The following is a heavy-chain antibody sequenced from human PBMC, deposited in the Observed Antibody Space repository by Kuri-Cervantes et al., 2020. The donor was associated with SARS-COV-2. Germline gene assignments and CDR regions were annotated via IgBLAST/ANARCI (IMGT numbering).Heavy chain of an antibody. CDR2: IYYSGST. J-gene: IGHJ5*02. V-gene: IGHV4-59*11. CDR3: VRDSEVSGYNWFDP. D-gene: IGHD4-11*01. Sequence: SETLSLTCTASGGSISSHDWSWIRQPPGKGLEWIGYIYYSGSTNYNPFFKSRGIISVETSKNQFSLKLSTVTAADTAVYYCVRDSEVSGYNWFDPWGQGTLVTVSS. CDR1: GGSISSHD.